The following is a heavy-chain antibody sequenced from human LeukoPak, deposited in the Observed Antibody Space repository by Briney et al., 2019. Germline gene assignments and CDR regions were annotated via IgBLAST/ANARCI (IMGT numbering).Heavy chain of an antibody. V-gene: IGHV1-2*02. CDR1: GYTFTGYY. CDR3: ASELGLDYYGSGSYYPH. D-gene: IGHD3-10*01. Sequence: GASVKVSCKASGYTFTGYYTHWVRQAPGQGLEWMGWINPNSGGTNYAQKFQGRVTMTRDTSISTAYMELSRLRSDDTAVYYCASELGLDYYGSGSYYPHWGQGTLVTVSS. J-gene: IGHJ4*02. CDR2: INPNSGGT.